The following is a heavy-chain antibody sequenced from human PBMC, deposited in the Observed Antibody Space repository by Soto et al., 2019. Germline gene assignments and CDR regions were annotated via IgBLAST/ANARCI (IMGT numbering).Heavy chain of an antibody. V-gene: IGHV3-49*03. CDR2: IRSKAYGGTT. CDR1: GFTFCDYA. Sequence: PGGSLRLSCTASGFTFCDYASSWLRQAPGKGLEWVGFIRSKAYGGTTEYAASVKGRFTISRDDSKSIAYLQMNSLKTEETAVYYCTRRSSSWRIDYWGQGTLVTVSS. J-gene: IGHJ4*02. CDR3: TRRSSSWRIDY. D-gene: IGHD6-13*01.